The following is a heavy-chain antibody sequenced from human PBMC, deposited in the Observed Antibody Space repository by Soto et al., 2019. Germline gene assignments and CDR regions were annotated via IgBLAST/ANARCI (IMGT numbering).Heavy chain of an antibody. CDR2: IIPIFGTA. CDR1: GGTFSSYA. V-gene: IGHV1-69*13. CDR3: ARDLSIAAAGDN. D-gene: IGHD6-13*01. Sequence: ASVKVSCKASGGTFSSYAISWVRQAPGQGLEWMGGIIPIFGTANYAQKFQGRVTITADESTSTAYMELSSLRSEDTAVYYCARDLSIAAAGDNWGQGTLVTVSS. J-gene: IGHJ4*02.